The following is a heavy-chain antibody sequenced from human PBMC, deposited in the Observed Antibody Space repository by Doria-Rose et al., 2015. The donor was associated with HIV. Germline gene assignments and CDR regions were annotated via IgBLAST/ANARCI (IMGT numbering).Heavy chain of an antibody. D-gene: IGHD5-12*01. CDR3: ARGGGYDPGLY. V-gene: IGHV4-31*03. CDR1: GDSISSGGFY. J-gene: IGHJ4*02. Sequence: QESGPGLVKPSQTLSLNCTVSGDSISSGGFYWNWIRHLPGKGLEWIGYIYYSGSAHYNPSLKSRLTISVDTSKNQFSLALRSVTAADTAVYYCARGGGYDPGLYWGQGNLVTVSS. CDR2: IYYSGSA.